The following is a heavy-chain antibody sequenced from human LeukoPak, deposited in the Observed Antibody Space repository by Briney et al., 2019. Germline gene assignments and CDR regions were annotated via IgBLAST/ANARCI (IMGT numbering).Heavy chain of an antibody. V-gene: IGHV3-48*01. D-gene: IGHD3-10*01. CDR2: ISTSTTTI. CDR3: ASRGEGALDN. CDR1: GFTFVSHW. Sequence: PGGSLRLSCVTSGFTFVSHWMNWVRETPGKGLEWISYISTSTTTIYYANSVKGRFTISRDNAKKSLYLQMNSLRVEDTGVYYCASRGEGALDNWGQGTLVTVSS. J-gene: IGHJ4*02.